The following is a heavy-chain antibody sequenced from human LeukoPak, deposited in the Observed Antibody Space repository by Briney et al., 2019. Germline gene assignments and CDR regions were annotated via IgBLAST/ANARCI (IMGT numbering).Heavy chain of an antibody. D-gene: IGHD1-26*01. Sequence: SETLSLTCTVSGGSISSSNYYWGWIRQPPGKGLEWIGSIYYSGSTYYNPSLKSRVTISVDTSKNQFSLKLSSVTAADTAVYYCARVYSGNYYYYYYYMDVWGKGTTVTVSS. CDR1: GGSISSSNYY. CDR3: ARVYSGNYYYYYYYMDV. V-gene: IGHV4-39*07. J-gene: IGHJ6*03. CDR2: IYYSGST.